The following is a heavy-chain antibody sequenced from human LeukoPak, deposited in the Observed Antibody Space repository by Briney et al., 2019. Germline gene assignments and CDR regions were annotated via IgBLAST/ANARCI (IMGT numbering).Heavy chain of an antibody. CDR2: FYYSGST. CDR3: ARGDIVDP. Sequence: SETLSRTCTVSGGSISSHYWSWIRQPPGKGLEWIGYFYYSGSTVYNPSLMSRVTISADMSKNQSSLRLRSVTAADTAVYYCARGDIVDPWGQGILVTVSS. CDR1: GGSISSHY. V-gene: IGHV4-59*11. J-gene: IGHJ5*02. D-gene: IGHD5-12*01.